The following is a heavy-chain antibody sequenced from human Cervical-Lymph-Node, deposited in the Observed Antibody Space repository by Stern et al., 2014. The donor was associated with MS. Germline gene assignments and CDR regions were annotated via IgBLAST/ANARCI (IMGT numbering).Heavy chain of an antibody. D-gene: IGHD3-10*01. CDR2: IYYSGST. V-gene: IGHV4-39*01. CDR1: GGSISSSSYY. J-gene: IGHJ4*02. CDR3: ARHRSFFFDY. Sequence: QLVESGPGLVKPSETLSLTCTVSGGSISSSSYYWGWIRQPPGKGLAWIGSIYYSGSTHYTPSLKSRVPIPLDPSKNQFPRNLSSVTAADTAVYYCARHRSFFFDYWGQGTLVTVSS.